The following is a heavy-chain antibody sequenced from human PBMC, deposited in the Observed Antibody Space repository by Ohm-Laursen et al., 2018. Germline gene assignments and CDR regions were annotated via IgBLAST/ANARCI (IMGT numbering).Heavy chain of an antibody. CDR3: ARRGHAFDI. CDR1: GGSISSYY. Sequence: SDTLSLTCTVSGGSISSYYWSWIRQPPGKGLEWIGYIYYSGSTNYNPSLKSRVTISVDTSKKQFSLKLSSVTAADTAVYYCARRGHAFDIWGQGTMVTVSS. V-gene: IGHV4-59*07. J-gene: IGHJ3*02. CDR2: IYYSGST.